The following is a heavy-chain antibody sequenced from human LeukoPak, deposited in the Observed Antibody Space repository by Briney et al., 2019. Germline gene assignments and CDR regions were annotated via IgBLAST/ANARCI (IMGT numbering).Heavy chain of an antibody. J-gene: IGHJ3*01. CDR1: DDSITMYS. CDR3: ARESRDGYKKDAFDF. Sequence: SETLSLTCSVSDDSITMYSWTWIRQPPGKGLEWIGYIYYTGSTYYNPSLKSRLTISVDTSKNLFSLSLSSMTVADTAVYYCARESRDGYKKDAFDFWGQGTMVTVSS. CDR2: IYYTGST. D-gene: IGHD5-24*01. V-gene: IGHV4-59*12.